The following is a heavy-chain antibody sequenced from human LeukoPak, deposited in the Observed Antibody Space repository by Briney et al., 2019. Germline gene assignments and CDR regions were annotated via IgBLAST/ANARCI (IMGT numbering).Heavy chain of an antibody. CDR2: IYYSGST. Sequence: SETLSLTCTVSGGSISSSSYYWGWIRQPPGKGLEWIGSIYYSGSTYYNPSLKSRVTISVDTSKNQFSLKLSSVTAADTAVYYCARGPPSHPYYYYMDVWGKGTTVTVSS. V-gene: IGHV4-39*07. D-gene: IGHD6-6*01. J-gene: IGHJ6*03. CDR3: ARGPPSHPYYYYMDV. CDR1: GGSISSSSYY.